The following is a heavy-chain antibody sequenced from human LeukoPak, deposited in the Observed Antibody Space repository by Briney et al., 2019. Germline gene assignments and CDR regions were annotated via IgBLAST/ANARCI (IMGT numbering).Heavy chain of an antibody. D-gene: IGHD3-10*01. CDR3: AKYRGFGDSYDS. CDR2: IGGSGGST. V-gene: IGHV3-23*01. J-gene: IGHJ4*02. CDR1: GFTFSSYA. Sequence: HPGGSLRLSCAASGFTFSSYAMSWVRQAPGKGLEWVSSIGGSGGSTYYADSVKGRSTISRDTSKNTLYLQMNSLRAEDTAVYYCAKYRGFGDSYDSWDQGTLVTVSS.